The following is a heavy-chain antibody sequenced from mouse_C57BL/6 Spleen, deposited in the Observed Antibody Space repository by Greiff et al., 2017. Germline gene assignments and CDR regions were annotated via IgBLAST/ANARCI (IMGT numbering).Heavy chain of an antibody. Sequence: QVQLQQPGAELVKPGASVTLSCKASGYTFTSYWMHWVKQRPGQGLEWIGMIHPNSGSTNYNEKFKSKATLTVDKSSSTAYMQLSSLTSEDSAVYYCARSGGYYYFDYWGQGTTLTVSS. D-gene: IGHD2-3*01. V-gene: IGHV1-64*01. CDR2: IHPNSGST. CDR3: ARSGGYYYFDY. J-gene: IGHJ2*01. CDR1: GYTFTSYW.